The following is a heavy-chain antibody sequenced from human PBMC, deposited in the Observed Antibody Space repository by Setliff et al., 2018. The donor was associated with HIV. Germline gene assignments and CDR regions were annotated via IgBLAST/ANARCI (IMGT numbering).Heavy chain of an antibody. V-gene: IGHV3-23*01. J-gene: IGHJ4*02. CDR1: GFTFSSYA. D-gene: IGHD5-12*01. CDR2: ISGSGGST. CDR3: ARAGGYSGYAPLYYFDS. Sequence: GGSLRLSCAASGFTFSSYAMSWVRQAPGKGLEWVSAISGSGGSTYYADSVKGRFTISRDNSKNTLYLQMKSLRAEDTAFYYCARAGGYSGYAPLYYFDSWGQGTLVTVSS.